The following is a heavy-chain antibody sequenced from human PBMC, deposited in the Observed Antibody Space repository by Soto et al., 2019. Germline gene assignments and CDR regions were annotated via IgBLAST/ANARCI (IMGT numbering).Heavy chain of an antibody. Sequence: QLQLQESGPGLVKPSQTLSLTCTVSGGSISSGDYYWSWIRQPPGKGLEWIGYIYYSGSTYYNPSLTSRGTISVDTSKNQFSLKLSSVTAADTAVYYCARDPAARPYYGGMDVWGQGTTVTVSS. CDR1: GGSISSGDYY. D-gene: IGHD6-6*01. CDR3: ARDPAARPYYGGMDV. J-gene: IGHJ6*02. CDR2: IYYSGST. V-gene: IGHV4-30-4*01.